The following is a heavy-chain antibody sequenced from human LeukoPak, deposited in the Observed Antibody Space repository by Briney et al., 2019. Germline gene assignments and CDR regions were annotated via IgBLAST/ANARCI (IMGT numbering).Heavy chain of an antibody. CDR3: TRFAMIPWRYFDL. CDR1: GFTFGDYA. D-gene: IGHD3-22*01. J-gene: IGHJ2*01. V-gene: IGHV3-49*03. Sequence: GGSLRLSCTASGFTFGDYAMSWFRRAPGKGLEWVGFIRSKAYGGTTEYAASVKGRFTFSRDDSKSIAYLQMNSLKTEDTAVYYCTRFAMIPWRYFDLWGRGTLATVSS. CDR2: IRSKAYGGTT.